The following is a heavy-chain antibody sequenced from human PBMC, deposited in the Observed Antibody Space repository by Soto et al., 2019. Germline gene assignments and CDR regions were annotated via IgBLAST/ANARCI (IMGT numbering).Heavy chain of an antibody. CDR1: GFTFSSYA. J-gene: IGHJ5*02. Sequence: GGSLRLSCAASGFTFSSYAMSWVCQAPGKGLEWVSAISGSGGSTYYADSVKGRFTISRDNSKNTLYLQMNSLRAEDKAVYYCAKDLAAAALYNWFDPWGQGTLVTVSS. CDR3: AKDLAAAALYNWFDP. CDR2: ISGSGGST. D-gene: IGHD6-13*01. V-gene: IGHV3-23*01.